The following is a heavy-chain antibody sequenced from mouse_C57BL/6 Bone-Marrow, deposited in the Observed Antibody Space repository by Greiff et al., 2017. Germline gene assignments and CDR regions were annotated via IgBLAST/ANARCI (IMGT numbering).Heavy chain of an antibody. V-gene: IGHV1-26*01. Sequence: EVQLQQSGPELVKPGASVKISCKASGYTFTDYYMNWVKQSHGKSLEWIGDINPNNGGTSYNQKFKGKATLTVDKSSSTAYMELRSLTSEDSAVYYCARRGITSMDYWGQGTSVTVSS. CDR3: ARRGITSMDY. J-gene: IGHJ4*01. CDR1: GYTFTDYY. CDR2: INPNNGGT. D-gene: IGHD1-1*01.